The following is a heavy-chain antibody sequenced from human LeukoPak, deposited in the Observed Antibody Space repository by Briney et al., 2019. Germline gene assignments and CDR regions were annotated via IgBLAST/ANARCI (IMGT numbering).Heavy chain of an antibody. D-gene: IGHD3-9*01. V-gene: IGHV4-61*02. CDR3: ARVVYDILTGYYDGNWFDP. Sequence: SQTLSLTCTVSRGSISSGNYYWSWIRQPAGKGLEWIGSIYYSGSTYYNPSLKSRVTISVDTSKNQFSLKLSSVTAADTAVYYCARVVYDILTGYYDGNWFDPWGQGTLVTVSS. CDR2: IYYSGST. CDR1: RGSISSGNYY. J-gene: IGHJ5*02.